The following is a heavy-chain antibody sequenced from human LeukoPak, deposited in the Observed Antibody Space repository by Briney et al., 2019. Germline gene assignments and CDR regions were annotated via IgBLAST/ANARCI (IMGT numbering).Heavy chain of an antibody. CDR2: IYYSGST. Sequence: PSETLSLTCTVSGGSIGSYYWSWIRQPPGKGLEWIGYIYYSGSTNYNPSLKSRVTISVDTSKNQFSLKLSSVTAADTAVYYCAIKDYGDYEAFDFWGQGTLVTVSS. J-gene: IGHJ4*02. V-gene: IGHV4-59*08. D-gene: IGHD4-17*01. CDR3: AIKDYGDYEAFDF. CDR1: GGSIGSYY.